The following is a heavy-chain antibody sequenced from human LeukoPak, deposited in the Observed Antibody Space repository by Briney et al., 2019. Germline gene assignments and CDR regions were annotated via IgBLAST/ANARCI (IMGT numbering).Heavy chain of an antibody. D-gene: IGHD5-12*01. CDR2: TYYRSKWYN. CDR3: ARDIAAGIDY. Sequence: SETLSLTCTVSGGSISSYYWNWIRQSPSRGLEWLGRTYYRSKWYNDYAVSVKSRITINPDTSKNQFSLQLNSVTPEDTAVYYCARDIAAGIDYWGQGTLVTVSS. CDR1: GGSISSYY. J-gene: IGHJ4*02. V-gene: IGHV6-1*01.